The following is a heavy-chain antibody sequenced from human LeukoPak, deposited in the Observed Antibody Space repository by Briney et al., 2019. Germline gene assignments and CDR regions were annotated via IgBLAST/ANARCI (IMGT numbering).Heavy chain of an antibody. CDR3: ARIYRIRSGCYEVY. D-gene: IGHD6-19*01. Sequence: PSETLSLTCLVSGGSMSGYSWTWIRQPPGKGLEWFAYIYYNGSTNSNPSLKSRVTMSLDTSKKRFSLRVSSVTAADTAVYYCARIYRIRSGCYEVYWGQGTLVTVSS. CDR2: IYYNGST. CDR1: GGSMSGYS. V-gene: IGHV4-59*08. J-gene: IGHJ4*02.